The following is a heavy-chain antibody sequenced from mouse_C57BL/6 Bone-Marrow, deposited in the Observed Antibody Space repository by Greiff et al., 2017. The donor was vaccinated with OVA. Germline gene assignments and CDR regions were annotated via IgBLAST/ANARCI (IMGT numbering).Heavy chain of an antibody. D-gene: IGHD2-2*01. J-gene: IGHJ4*01. CDR2: INPGSGGT. CDR1: GYAFTNYL. CDR3: ARGVRVDY. V-gene: IGHV1-54*01. Sequence: QVQLKESGAELVRPGTSVKVSCKASGYAFTNYLIEWVKQRPGQGLEWIGVINPGSGGTNYNEKFKGKATLTADKSSSTAYMQLSSLTSEDSAVYFCARGVRVDYWGQGTSVTVSS.